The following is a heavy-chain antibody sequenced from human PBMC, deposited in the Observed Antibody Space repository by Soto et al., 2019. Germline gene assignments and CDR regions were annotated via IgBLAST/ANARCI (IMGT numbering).Heavy chain of an antibody. CDR3: ARGYCGGGSCIDF. Sequence: GESLKISCKVSGYSFTSYWIGWVRQMPGKGLEYMGIIYPGDSDTKYSPSFQGQVTISADKSISTAYLQWSSLKASDTAMYYCARGYCGGGSCIDFWGQGTLVTVSS. V-gene: IGHV5-51*01. CDR1: GYSFTSYW. D-gene: IGHD2-15*01. J-gene: IGHJ4*02. CDR2: IYPGDSDT.